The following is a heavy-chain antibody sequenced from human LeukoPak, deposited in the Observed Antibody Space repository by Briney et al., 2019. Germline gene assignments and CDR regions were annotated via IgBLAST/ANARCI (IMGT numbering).Heavy chain of an antibody. J-gene: IGHJ4*02. CDR3: ARDATGTPYYFDY. CDR2: INAGNGNT. V-gene: IGHV1-3*03. CDR1: GYTFTSYA. D-gene: IGHD1-1*01. Sequence: ASVKVSCKASGYTFTSYAMHWVGQAPGQRLEWMGWINAGNGNTKYSQEFQGRVTITRDTSASTAYMELSSLRSEDTAVYYCARDATGTPYYFDYWGQGTLVTVSS.